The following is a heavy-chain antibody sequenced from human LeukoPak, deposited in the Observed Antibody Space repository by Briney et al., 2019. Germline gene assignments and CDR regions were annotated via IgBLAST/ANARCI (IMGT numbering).Heavy chain of an antibody. CDR3: VREVGYCAPVCVKTNWFDP. CDR1: GFPFSSHA. Sequence: GGSLRLSCAASGFPFSSHAMSWVRQPPGKGLEWVAAISNGKTYYADSVRGRFAISRDDSTNTVYLHMNSLRDEDTALYHCVREVGYCAPVCVKTNWFDPWGQGTLVTVSS. J-gene: IGHJ5*02. V-gene: IGHV3-23*01. D-gene: IGHD2-15*01. CDR2: ISNGKT.